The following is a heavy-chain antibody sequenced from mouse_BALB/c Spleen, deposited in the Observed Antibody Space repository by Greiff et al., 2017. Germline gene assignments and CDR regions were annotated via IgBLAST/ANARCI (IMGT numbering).Heavy chain of an antibody. J-gene: IGHJ4*01. CDR3: ARGGYDAAMDY. CDR2: INPYNDGT. CDR1: GYTFTSYV. V-gene: IGHV1-14*01. D-gene: IGHD2-2*01. Sequence: VQLKQSGPELVKPGASVKMSCKASGYTFTSYVMHWVKQKPGQGLEWIGYINPYNDGTKYNEKFKGKATLTSDKSSSTAYMELSSLTSEDSAVYYCARGGYDAAMDYWGQGTSVTVSS.